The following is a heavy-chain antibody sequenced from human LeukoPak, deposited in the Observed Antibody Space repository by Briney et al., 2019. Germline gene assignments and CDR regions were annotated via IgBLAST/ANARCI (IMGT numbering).Heavy chain of an antibody. CDR2: IYYSGST. J-gene: IGHJ4*02. Sequence: PSETLSLTCTVSGASVTSGSYYWNWIRQPPGTGLEWIGYIYYSGSTNYNPSLKSRVTISVDTSKNHLSLKLSSVTAADTAVYYCARVGYSSGRATYYFDYWGQGTLVTVSS. CDR1: GASVTSGSYY. V-gene: IGHV4-61*03. CDR3: ARVGYSSGRATYYFDY. D-gene: IGHD6-19*01.